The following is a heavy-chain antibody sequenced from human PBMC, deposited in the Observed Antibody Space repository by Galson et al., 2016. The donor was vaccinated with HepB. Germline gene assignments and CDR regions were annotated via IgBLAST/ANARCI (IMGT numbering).Heavy chain of an antibody. CDR2: IYHSGTT. J-gene: IGHJ5*02. Sequence: ETLSLTCAVSGGSISSTNWWSWVRQPPGKGLEWIGEIYHSGTTHYNPSLESRVTISVDKSKNQFSLKLNSVTAADTAVYYCARNSGGSYLGWFDPWGQGTLVTVSS. CDR3: ARNSGGSYLGWFDP. CDR1: GGSISSTNW. V-gene: IGHV4-4*02. D-gene: IGHD1-26*01.